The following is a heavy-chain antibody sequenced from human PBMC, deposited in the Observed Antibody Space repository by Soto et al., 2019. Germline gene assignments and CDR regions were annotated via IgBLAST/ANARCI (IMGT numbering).Heavy chain of an antibody. CDR1: GYTFTSYD. CDR3: ARGINYYASGDDAFDI. CDR2: MNPNSGNT. D-gene: IGHD3-10*01. Sequence: QVQLVQSGAEVKRPGASVKVSCKASGYTFTSYDINWVRQATGQGLEWMGWMNPNSGNTGYAQKFQGRVTMTGNTSISTAYMELSSLRSEDTAVYYCARGINYYASGDDAFDIWGQGTMVTVSS. V-gene: IGHV1-8*01. J-gene: IGHJ3*02.